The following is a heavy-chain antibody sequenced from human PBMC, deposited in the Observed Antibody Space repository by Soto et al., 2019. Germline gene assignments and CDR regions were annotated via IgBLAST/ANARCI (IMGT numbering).Heavy chain of an antibody. V-gene: IGHV3-64*04. D-gene: IGHD3-10*01. CDR3: ERDANYIAGYYGLDF. J-gene: IGHJ6*02. Sequence: GGSLRLSCSASGFPFSSYSMRWVRQAPGKGLEYVSAISSNGGSTYYADSVKGRFTISRDNSKNTLYLQMNSLRAEDTAVYYSERDANYIAGYYGLDFWGQGTTVTVSS. CDR2: ISSNGGST. CDR1: GFPFSSYS.